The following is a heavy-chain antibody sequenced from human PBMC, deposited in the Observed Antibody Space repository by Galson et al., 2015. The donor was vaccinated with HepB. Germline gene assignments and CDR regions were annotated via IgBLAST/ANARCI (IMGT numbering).Heavy chain of an antibody. D-gene: IGHD3-22*01. J-gene: IGHJ4*02. CDR2: FDPEDGET. CDR3: ATDRSGYYSLDY. V-gene: IGHV1-24*01. CDR1: GYTFTELS. Sequence: SVKVSCKASGYTFTELSIHWVRQAPGKGLEWMGGFDPEDGETIYAQKFQGRVTMTEDTSTDTAYMELSSLRSEDTAMYYCATDRSGYYSLDYWGQGTLVTVSS.